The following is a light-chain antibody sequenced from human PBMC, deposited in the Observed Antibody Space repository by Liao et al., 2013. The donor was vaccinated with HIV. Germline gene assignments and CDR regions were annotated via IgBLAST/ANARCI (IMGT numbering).Light chain of an antibody. Sequence: SSELTQPPSVSVSPGQTASITCSGDKLGDKYACWYQQKPGQSPVLVIYQDSKRPSGIPERFSGSNSGTTATLTISRVEAGDEADYYCLVWDSTSDHRVFGGGTKLTVV. V-gene: IGLV3-1*01. CDR3: LVWDSTSDHRV. J-gene: IGLJ3*02. CDR2: QDS. CDR1: KLGDKY.